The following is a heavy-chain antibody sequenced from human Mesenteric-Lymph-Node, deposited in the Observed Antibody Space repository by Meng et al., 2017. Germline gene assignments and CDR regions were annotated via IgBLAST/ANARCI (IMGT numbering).Heavy chain of an antibody. J-gene: IGHJ4*02. CDR3: AQQNELLKSSPFDY. V-gene: IGHV1-69*06. Sequence: SVKVSCKASGGTFSSYAISWVRQAPGQGLEWMGGIIPIFGTANYAQKFQGRVTITADKSTSTAYMELSSLRSEDTAVYYCAQQNELLKSSPFDYWGQGTLVTVSS. D-gene: IGHD1-26*01. CDR2: IIPIFGTA. CDR1: GGTFSSYA.